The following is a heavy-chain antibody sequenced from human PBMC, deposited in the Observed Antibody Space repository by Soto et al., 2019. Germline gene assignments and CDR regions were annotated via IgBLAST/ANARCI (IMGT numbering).Heavy chain of an antibody. V-gene: IGHV1-8*01. D-gene: IGHD3-9*01. CDR3: ARGGSRVLRYFDWLLGFDY. CDR1: GYTFTSYD. CDR2: MNPNSGNT. Sequence: QVQLVQSGAEVKKPGASVKVSCKASGYTFTSYDINWVRQATGQGLEWMGWMNPNSGNTGYAQKFQGRVTMTRNTSISTAYMELSSLRSEDTAVYYCARGGSRVLRYFDWLLGFDYWGQGTLVTVSS. J-gene: IGHJ4*02.